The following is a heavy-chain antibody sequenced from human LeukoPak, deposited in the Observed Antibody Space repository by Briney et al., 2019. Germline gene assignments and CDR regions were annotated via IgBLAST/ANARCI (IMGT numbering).Heavy chain of an antibody. D-gene: IGHD2-15*01. V-gene: IGHV1-69*05. CDR2: IIPIFGTA. CDR3: GRKAGDCGGGICYSIDY. CDR1: GGSFSSEA. J-gene: IGHJ4*02. Sequence: SVKVSCKAFGGSFSSEASSWVRQAPGQGLEWMGGIIPIFGTANYAQNFQGRVTITTDESTSTAYMEVSSLRSEDTAVYYCGRKAGDCGGGICYSIDYWGQGTLVTVSS.